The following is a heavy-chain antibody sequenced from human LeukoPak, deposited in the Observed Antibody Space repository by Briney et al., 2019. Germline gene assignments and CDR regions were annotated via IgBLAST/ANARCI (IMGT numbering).Heavy chain of an antibody. CDR2: IKEDGTKK. J-gene: IGHJ4*02. CDR3: ARGEAFCDY. CDR1: GFTFSRYW. Sequence: PGGSLRLSCAASGFTFSRYWMTRVRQAPGKGLGWVANIKEDGTKKYYVDSVKGRFTISRDNAQNSLYLQMNSLTPENTAVYFCARGEAFCDYWGQGALVTVSS. V-gene: IGHV3-7*05.